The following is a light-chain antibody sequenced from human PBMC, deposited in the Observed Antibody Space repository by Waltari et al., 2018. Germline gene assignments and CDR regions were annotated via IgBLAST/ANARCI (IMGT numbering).Light chain of an antibody. J-gene: IGLJ3*02. Sequence: QSVLTQTPSVSGAPGQSVTISCTGSSSNIGAGYDVHWYQQLPVTAPKLLIYGNTTRPSGVPGRFCVSRSDTSASLAITGLQTEDEADYYCQSYDNSLSGSRVFGGGTRVTVL. CDR1: SSNIGAGYD. CDR2: GNT. CDR3: QSYDNSLSGSRV. V-gene: IGLV1-40*01.